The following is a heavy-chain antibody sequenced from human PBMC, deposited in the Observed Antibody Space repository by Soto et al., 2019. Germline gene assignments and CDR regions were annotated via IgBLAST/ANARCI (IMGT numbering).Heavy chain of an antibody. CDR2: ISYDGSNK. CDR3: AREGHTYHYDSSGYYPALRYGMDV. V-gene: IGHV3-30-3*01. CDR1: GFTFSSYA. J-gene: IGHJ6*02. D-gene: IGHD3-22*01. Sequence: QVQLVESGGGVVQPGRSLRLSCAASGFTFSSYAMHWVRQAPGKGLEWVAVISYDGSNKYYADSVKGRFTISRDNSKNTLYLQMNSLEAEDTAVYYCAREGHTYHYDSSGYYPALRYGMDVWGQGTTVTVSS.